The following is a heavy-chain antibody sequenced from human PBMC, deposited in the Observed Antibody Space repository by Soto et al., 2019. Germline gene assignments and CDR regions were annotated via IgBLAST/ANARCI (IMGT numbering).Heavy chain of an antibody. D-gene: IGHD3-22*01. V-gene: IGHV3-30-3*01. CDR3: ARNPPGGDYYDSSGYPPLVAYGMDA. CDR2: ISYDGSNK. Sequence: SLRLSCAASGFTFSSYAMHWVRQAPGKGLEWVAVISYDGSNKYYADSVKGRFTTSRDNSKNTLYLQMNSLRAEDTAVYYCARNPPGGDYYDSSGYPPLVAYGMDAWGQGTTVTSP. CDR1: GFTFSSYA. J-gene: IGHJ6*02.